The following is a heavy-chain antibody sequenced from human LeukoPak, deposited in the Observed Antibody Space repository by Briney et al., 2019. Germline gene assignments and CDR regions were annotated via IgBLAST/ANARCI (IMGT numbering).Heavy chain of an antibody. D-gene: IGHD6-19*01. CDR2: MSYDGGNK. J-gene: IGHJ6*02. Sequence: GGSLRLSCAASGFTFSTYAMHWVRQAPGKGLEWVAVMSYDGGNKYYADFVKGRFTISRDNSKNTLYLQMNSLRAEDTAVYHCARARVAVAGTDYYGMDVWGQGTTVTVSS. V-gene: IGHV3-30*04. CDR1: GFTFSTYA. CDR3: ARARVAVAGTDYYGMDV.